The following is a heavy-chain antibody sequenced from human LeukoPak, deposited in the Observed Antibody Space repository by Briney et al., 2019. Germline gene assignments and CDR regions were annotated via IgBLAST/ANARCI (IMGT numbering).Heavy chain of an antibody. V-gene: IGHV3-7*01. J-gene: IGHJ5*02. D-gene: IGHD2-2*01. Sequence: PGGSLRLSCAASGFTFSSYWMSWVRQAPGKGLEGVAKIKQDGSEKYYVDSVKGRFTISRNNAKNSLYLQMNSLRAEDTAVYYCARDFCSSTSCFYDPWGQGTLVTVSS. CDR1: GFTFSSYW. CDR3: ARDFCSSTSCFYDP. CDR2: IKQDGSEK.